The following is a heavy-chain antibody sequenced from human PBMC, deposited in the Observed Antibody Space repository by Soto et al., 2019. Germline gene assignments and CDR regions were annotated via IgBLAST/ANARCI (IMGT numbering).Heavy chain of an antibody. CDR2: IYYSGST. CDR1: GGSVSSGDYY. CDR3: ARDCSSTSCYGMDV. Sequence: PSETLSLTCTVPGGSVSSGDYYWSWIRQPPGKGLEWIGYIYYSGSTYYNPSLKSRVTISVDTSKNQFSLKLSSVTAADTAVYYCARDCSSTSCYGMDVWGQGTTVTVSS. J-gene: IGHJ6*02. V-gene: IGHV4-30-4*01. D-gene: IGHD2-2*01.